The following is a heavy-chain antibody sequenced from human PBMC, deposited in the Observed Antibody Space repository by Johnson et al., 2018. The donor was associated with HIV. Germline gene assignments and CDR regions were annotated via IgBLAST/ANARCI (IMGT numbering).Heavy chain of an antibody. CDR2: IKSKTDGGTT. Sequence: VQLVESGGGVVQPGRSLRLSCAASGFTFSNAWMSWVRQAPGKGLEWVGRIKSKTDGGTTDYAAPVKGRFTISQDDSNNTLYLQMNSLRPEDTAVYYCARERSPEDAFDIWGQGTMVTVSS. CDR1: GFTFSNAW. D-gene: IGHD1-14*01. CDR3: ARERSPEDAFDI. V-gene: IGHV3-15*01. J-gene: IGHJ3*02.